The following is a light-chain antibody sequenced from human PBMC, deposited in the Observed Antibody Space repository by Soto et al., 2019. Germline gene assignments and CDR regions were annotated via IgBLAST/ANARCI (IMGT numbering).Light chain of an antibody. CDR3: CSYAGSYTLV. Sequence: QSVLPQPRSWSGSPGQSVTISCTGTSSDVGGYNYVSWYQQHPGKAPKLMIYDVSKRPSGVPDRFSGSKSGNTASLTISGLQAEDEADYYCCSYAGSYTLVFGTGTKVTVL. J-gene: IGLJ1*01. CDR2: DVS. CDR1: SSDVGGYNY. V-gene: IGLV2-11*01.